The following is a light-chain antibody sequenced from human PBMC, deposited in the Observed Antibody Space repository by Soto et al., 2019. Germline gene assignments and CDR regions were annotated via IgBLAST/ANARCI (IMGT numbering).Light chain of an antibody. CDR3: ATWDDDVSGPV. V-gene: IGLV1-44*01. J-gene: IGLJ7*01. Sequence: QSVLTQPPSASGTPGQRVTISCSGSTSNIGTNTVNWYQQVPGTAPRLLIYNYNLRPSGVVDRFSGSRSGTSASLAISGLRSEDEADYYCATWDDDVSGPVFGGGTQLTVL. CDR2: NYN. CDR1: TSNIGTNT.